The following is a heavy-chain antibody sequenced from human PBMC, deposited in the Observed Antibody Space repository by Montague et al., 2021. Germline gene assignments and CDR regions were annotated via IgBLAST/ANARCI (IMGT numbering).Heavy chain of an antibody. D-gene: IGHD5-24*01. CDR3: ARGWQKRFDP. CDR2: TYYRSKWYN. CDR1: RDSVSSNDAT. Sequence: CAISRDSVSSNDATWNWIRQSPSRGLEWLGRTYYRSKWYNEYAISMKSRITVNPDTSKNQFSLLLNSVTPEDTAVYYCARGWQKRFDPWGQGTLVTVSS. V-gene: IGHV6-1*01. J-gene: IGHJ5*02.